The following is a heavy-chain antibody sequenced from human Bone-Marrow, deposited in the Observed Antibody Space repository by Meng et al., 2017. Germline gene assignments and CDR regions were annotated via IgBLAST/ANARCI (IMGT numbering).Heavy chain of an antibody. V-gene: IGHV3-23*01. CDR3: ATSSPTMITFGAIDY. J-gene: IGHJ4*02. CDR2: ISGSGGST. D-gene: IGHD3-16*01. Sequence: GGSLRLSCAASGFTFSSYAMSWVRQAPGKGLEWVSAISGSGGSTYYADSVKGRFTISRDNSKNTLYLQMDSLRAEDTALYYCATSSPTMITFGAIDYWGQGTLVTVSS. CDR1: GFTFSSYA.